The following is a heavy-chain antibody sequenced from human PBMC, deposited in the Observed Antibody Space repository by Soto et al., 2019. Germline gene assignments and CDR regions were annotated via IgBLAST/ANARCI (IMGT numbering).Heavy chain of an antibody. J-gene: IGHJ3*01. D-gene: IGHD5-12*01. CDR3: ARGRGYSLIPVVDDAVDV. V-gene: IGHV1-18*04. CDR1: GYSFTGYG. Sequence: ASVKASCKASGYSFTGYGINWVRQAPGQGLQWLGRITTYNGDTNYAQNFQGRVTMTTDTSTSTTYMELRSLRSDDTAVYFCARGRGYSLIPVVDDAVDVWGQGTLVTVSS. CDR2: ITTYNGDT.